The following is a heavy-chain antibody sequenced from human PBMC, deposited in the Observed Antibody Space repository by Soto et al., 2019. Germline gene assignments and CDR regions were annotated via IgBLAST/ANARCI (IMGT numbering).Heavy chain of an antibody. CDR2: IYYTGAT. CDR1: SDSFNSGGYS. V-gene: IGHV4-31*11. J-gene: IGHJ4*02. Sequence: SETLSLTCAVSSDSFNSGGYSWNWIRHHPGKGLEWIGSIYYTGATFYNPSLKSRVSISVDPSKKQFSLKPSSLTAAGTAIYFCARGPGRAYRPFYFDSWGQGVLGTVSS. CDR3: ARGPGRAYRPFYFDS.